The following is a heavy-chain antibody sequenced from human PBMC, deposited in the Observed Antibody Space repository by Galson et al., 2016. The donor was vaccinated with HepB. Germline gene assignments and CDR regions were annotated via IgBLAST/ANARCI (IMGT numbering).Heavy chain of an antibody. J-gene: IGHJ5*02. Sequence: SETLSLTCTVSGGSISSNDCHWAWIRQSPGKTLECIGSVYYTGNTYYNPSLKSRVTISVDTSKNQFSLNLSSVTAADTAVYYCARRLVGDYVGDNWFDPWGQGTLVTVSS. CDR2: VYYTGNT. CDR1: GGSISSNDCH. V-gene: IGHV4-39*01. D-gene: IGHD4-17*01. CDR3: ARRLVGDYVGDNWFDP.